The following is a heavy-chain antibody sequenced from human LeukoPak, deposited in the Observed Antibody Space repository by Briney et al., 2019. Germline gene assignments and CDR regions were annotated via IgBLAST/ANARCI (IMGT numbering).Heavy chain of an antibody. Sequence: GGSLRLSCAASGFTFSSYSMNWVRQAPGKGLEWVSSISSSSSYIYYADSVKGRFTISRDNAKNSLYLQMNSLRAEDTAVYYCCTPRDGYNYFDYWGQGTLVTVSS. D-gene: IGHD5-24*01. CDR3: CTPRDGYNYFDY. J-gene: IGHJ4*02. V-gene: IGHV3-21*01. CDR1: GFTFSSYS. CDR2: ISSSSSYI.